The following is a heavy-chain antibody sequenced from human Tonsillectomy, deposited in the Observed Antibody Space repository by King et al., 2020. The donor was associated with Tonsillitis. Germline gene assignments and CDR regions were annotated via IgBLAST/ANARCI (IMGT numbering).Heavy chain of an antibody. CDR2: ISSSSCYS. CDR3: ARDPIVGATNLFDY. J-gene: IGHJ4*02. CDR1: GFTFSDYY. D-gene: IGHD1-26*01. V-gene: IGHV3-11*06. Sequence: VQLVESGGGLVKPGGSLRLSCAASGFTFSDYYMSWIRQAPGKGREWVANISSSSCYSNYADFVRVRFTISRDNAKNSLYLQMNSLRAEDTAVYYCARDPIVGATNLFDYWGQGTLVTVSS.